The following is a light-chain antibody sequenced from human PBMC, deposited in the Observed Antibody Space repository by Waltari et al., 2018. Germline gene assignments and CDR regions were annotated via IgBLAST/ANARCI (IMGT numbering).Light chain of an antibody. Sequence: QSALTQPASVSGSPGQSITISCTGTSSDVGGYNYVSWYQQHPGKAPKLRCYDVSNRPSGVSNRFSGSKSGNTASLTISGLQAEDEADYYCSSYTSSSTYVFGTGTKVTVL. CDR1: SSDVGGYNY. J-gene: IGLJ1*01. CDR2: DVS. CDR3: SSYTSSSTYV. V-gene: IGLV2-14*03.